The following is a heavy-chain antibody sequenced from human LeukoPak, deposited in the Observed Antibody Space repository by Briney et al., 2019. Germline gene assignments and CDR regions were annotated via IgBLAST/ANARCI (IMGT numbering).Heavy chain of an antibody. CDR3: ARALGFREYGIVVVNYFDY. Sequence: PSETLSLTCAVYGGSFSGYYWSWIRQPPGKGLEWIGEINHSGSTNYNPSLKSRVTISVDTSKNQFSLKLSSVTAADTAVYYCARALGFREYGIVVVNYFDYWGQGTLVTVSS. V-gene: IGHV4-34*01. J-gene: IGHJ4*02. CDR1: GGSFSGYY. CDR2: INHSGST. D-gene: IGHD3-22*01.